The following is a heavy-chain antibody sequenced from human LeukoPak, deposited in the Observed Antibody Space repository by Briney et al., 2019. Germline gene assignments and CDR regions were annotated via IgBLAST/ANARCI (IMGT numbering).Heavy chain of an antibody. V-gene: IGHV3-21*01. J-gene: IGHJ4*02. Sequence: GGSLRLSCAASGFTFSSYSMNWVRQAPGKGLEWVSSIGSTSNYIYYSDSVKGRFTISRDNANNSLFLQMNSLRVEDTAVYYCARVIGYTTIDYWGQGTLVTVSS. CDR3: ARVIGYTTIDY. D-gene: IGHD6-13*01. CDR2: IGSTSNYI. CDR1: GFTFSSYS.